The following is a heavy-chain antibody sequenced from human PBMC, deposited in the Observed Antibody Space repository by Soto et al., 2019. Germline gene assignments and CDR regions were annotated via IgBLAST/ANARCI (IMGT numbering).Heavy chain of an antibody. V-gene: IGHV4-34*01. CDR1: VGSFRGYY. CDR3: ARSSDYAWFDP. D-gene: IGHD5-12*01. J-gene: IGHJ5*02. CDR2: INHRGST. Sequence: QEQLQQWGAGLLNPSETLSLTCAVYVGSFRGYYWSWFRQSPGKGLEWIGEINHRGSTKYNPSLKSRVTISVDTSKNQFSLKLSSVTAADTAMYYCARSSDYAWFDPWGQGTLVTVSS.